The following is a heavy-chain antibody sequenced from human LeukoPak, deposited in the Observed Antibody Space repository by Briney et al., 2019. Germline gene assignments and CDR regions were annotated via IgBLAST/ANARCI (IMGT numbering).Heavy chain of an antibody. D-gene: IGHD6-13*01. V-gene: IGHV3-23*01. J-gene: IGHJ6*02. CDR3: AKAVAAAGYHFYGMVD. Sequence: GGSLRLSCADSGFTFSSYAMIWSRQAPGKGLEWVSAISGSGSSTYSADSVKGRFTISRDNSKNTLYLQMNSLRGEDTDVYYCAKAVAAAGYHFYGMVDWGQGTTVTVSS. CDR1: GFTFSSYA. CDR2: ISGSGSST.